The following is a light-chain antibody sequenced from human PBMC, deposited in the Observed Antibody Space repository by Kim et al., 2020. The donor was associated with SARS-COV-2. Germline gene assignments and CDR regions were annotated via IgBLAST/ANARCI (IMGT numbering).Light chain of an antibody. CDR1: QSIGTN. CDR3: QQYNNWFPYT. CDR2: GAS. J-gene: IGKJ2*01. Sequence: VMTQSPATLSLSPGERAILSCRASQSIGTNLAWYHQKPGQAPRLLIYGASTGATGVPARISGSASGSDFTLTISTLQSGDFGIYYCQQYNNWFPYTFGQGPELEIK. V-gene: IGKV3-15*01.